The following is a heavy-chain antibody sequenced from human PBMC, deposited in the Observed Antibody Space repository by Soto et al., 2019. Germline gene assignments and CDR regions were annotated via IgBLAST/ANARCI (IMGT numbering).Heavy chain of an antibody. CDR2: IWDDGNKT. D-gene: IGHD2-8*01. J-gene: IGHJ4*02. V-gene: IGHV3-33*01. CDR3: AGEGGVYCASCVCNTDF. Sequence: QVQLVESGGGVVQPGMSLRLSCAASGFTFSDHGIHWVRQAPGKGLKWVAIIWDDGNKTYYADSVKGRFTIPRDNSKNIVYLQMNRLRVEVTAVYYCAGEGGVYCASCVCNTDFWGQGTLVTVSP. CDR1: GFTFSDHG.